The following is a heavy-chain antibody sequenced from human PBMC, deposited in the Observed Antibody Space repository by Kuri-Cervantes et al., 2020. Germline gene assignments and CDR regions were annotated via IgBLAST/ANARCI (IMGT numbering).Heavy chain of an antibody. D-gene: IGHD3/OR15-3a*01. CDR2: ISWNSGSI. V-gene: IGHV3-9*01. Sequence: SLKISCAASGFTFDDYAMHWVRQAPGKGLEWVSGISWNSGSIGYADSVKGRFTISRDNAKNSLYLQMNSLRAEDTALYYCAREWTGFDYWGQGTLVTVSS. J-gene: IGHJ4*02. CDR3: AREWTGFDY. CDR1: GFTFDDYA.